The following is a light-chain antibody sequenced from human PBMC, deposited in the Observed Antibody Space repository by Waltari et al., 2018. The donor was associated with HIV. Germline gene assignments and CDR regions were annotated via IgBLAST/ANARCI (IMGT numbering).Light chain of an antibody. CDR1: ALPQKY. CDR3: YSTDNSGHHRV. Sequence: SYELTQPPSVAVSPGQTARLTCTGDALPQKYASWYQQKSGQAPVLVIYEDSKRPSGFPERFSGSSSGTTATLTISGAQVEDEADYYCYSTDNSGHHRVFGTGTKLTVL. V-gene: IGLV3-10*01. CDR2: EDS. J-gene: IGLJ2*01.